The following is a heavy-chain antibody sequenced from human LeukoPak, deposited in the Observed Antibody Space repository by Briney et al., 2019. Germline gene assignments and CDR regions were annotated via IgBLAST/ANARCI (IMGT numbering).Heavy chain of an antibody. CDR3: AKGPVVTFDI. V-gene: IGHV3-23*01. CDR1: GFTFSNYA. CDR2: ISGSGGSP. Sequence: PGGSLRLSCAAPGFTFSNYAMNWVRQAPGKGLEWVSGISGSGGSPYYADSVKGRFTISRDKSKKTLYLQMNSLRAEDTGVYYCAKGPVVTFDIWGQGKMVTVSS. J-gene: IGHJ3*02. D-gene: IGHD2-15*01.